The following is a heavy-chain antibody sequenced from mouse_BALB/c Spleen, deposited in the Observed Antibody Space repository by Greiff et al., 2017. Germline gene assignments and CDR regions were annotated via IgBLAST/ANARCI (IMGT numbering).Heavy chain of an antibody. Sequence: VQLQQSGAELVKPGASVKLSCKASGYSFTSYSMYWVKQRPGQGLEWIGEINPSNGGNNFNEKFKSKATLTVDKSSSTAYMQLSSLTSEDSAVYYCTRDYYGSKAWFAYWGQGTLVTVSA. V-gene: IGHV1S81*02. D-gene: IGHD1-1*01. CDR2: INPSNGGN. CDR1: GYSFTSYS. CDR3: TRDYYGSKAWFAY. J-gene: IGHJ3*01.